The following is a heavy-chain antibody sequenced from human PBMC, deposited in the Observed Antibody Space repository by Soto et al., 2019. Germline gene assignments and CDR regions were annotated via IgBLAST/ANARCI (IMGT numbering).Heavy chain of an antibody. CDR1: GLTFSLFA. CDR3: ARGGTGTTRNWFDP. V-gene: IGHV3-30-3*01. D-gene: IGHD1-7*01. J-gene: IGHJ5*02. CDR2: ISNDGGNK. Sequence: GGSLRLSCAASGLTFSLFAMDWLRQAPGGRLEWVAVISNDGGNKYYADSVKGRFTISRDNSRNTLYLQMNSLRAEDTAVYYCARGGTGTTRNWFDPWGQGTLVTVSS.